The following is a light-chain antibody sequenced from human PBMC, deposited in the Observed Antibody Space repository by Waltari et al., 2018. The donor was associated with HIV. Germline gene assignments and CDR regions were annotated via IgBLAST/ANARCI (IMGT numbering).Light chain of an antibody. CDR2: YDS. Sequence: SYVLTQPPSVSVAPGKTARITCGGNNIGTKSLHWYQQKPGQAPVLVIYYDSDRPSGIPERFSGSNSGNSATLTIIRFEAGDEADYYCQVWDPSGDHLIFGGGTKLTVL. J-gene: IGLJ2*01. CDR3: QVWDPSGDHLI. V-gene: IGLV3-21*04. CDR1: NIGTKS.